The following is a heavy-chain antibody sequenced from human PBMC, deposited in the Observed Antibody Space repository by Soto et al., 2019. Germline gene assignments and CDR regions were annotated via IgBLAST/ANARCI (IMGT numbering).Heavy chain of an antibody. Sequence: SETQCLTCAVFGGSISSGGYSRSWIRQPPGKGLEWIGYIYHSGSTYYNPSLKSRVTISVDRSKNQFSLKLGSVTAADTAVYYCASNPYYYDSSGYQNDAFDIWGQGTMVTV. V-gene: IGHV4-30-2*01. CDR2: IYHSGST. CDR1: GGSISSGGYS. CDR3: ASNPYYYDSSGYQNDAFDI. J-gene: IGHJ3*02. D-gene: IGHD3-22*01.